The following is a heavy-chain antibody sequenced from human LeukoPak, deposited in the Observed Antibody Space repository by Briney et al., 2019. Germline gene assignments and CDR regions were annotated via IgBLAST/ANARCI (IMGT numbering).Heavy chain of an antibody. CDR3: VPPLRWELSNDY. CDR1: GFTFSNTW. J-gene: IGHJ4*02. V-gene: IGHV3-15*01. Sequence: NSGGSLRLSCAASGFTFSNTWMTWVRQTPGRGLEWVAFFRTTTDGGTGEYAAPVKGRFTISRDVSINTLFLQMNSLKIEDQAVYYCVPPLRWELSNDYWGQGTLVTVSS. CDR2: FRTTTDGGTG. D-gene: IGHD4-23*01.